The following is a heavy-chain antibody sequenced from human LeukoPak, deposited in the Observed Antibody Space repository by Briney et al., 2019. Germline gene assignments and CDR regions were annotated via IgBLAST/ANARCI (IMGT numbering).Heavy chain of an antibody. CDR3: AKGGKWDVTPFDY. D-gene: IGHD1-26*01. CDR2: ISGGGGST. CDR1: GDSINSLD. J-gene: IGHJ4*02. V-gene: IGHV3-23*01. Sequence: GTLSLTCTVSGDSINSLDLWSWVRQAPGKGLEWVSTISGGGGSTYYADSVKGRFTISRDNSKNTLYLQVNSLRAEDTAVYYCAKGGKWDVTPFDYWGQGTLVTVSS.